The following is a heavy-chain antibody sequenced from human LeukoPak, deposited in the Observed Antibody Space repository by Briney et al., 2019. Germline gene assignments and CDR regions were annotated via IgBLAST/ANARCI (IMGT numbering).Heavy chain of an antibody. V-gene: IGHV1-69*01. D-gene: IGHD2-2*01. CDR3: ASGDLGYCSSTSWRGSHFRH. Sequence: SVKVSCKASGGTFSSYAISWVRQAPGQGLEWMGGIIPIFGTANYAQKFQGRVTITADESTSTAYMELSSLRSEDTAVYYCASGDLGYCSSTSWRGSHFRHWGQGTLVTVSS. J-gene: IGHJ1*01. CDR1: GGTFSSYA. CDR2: IIPIFGTA.